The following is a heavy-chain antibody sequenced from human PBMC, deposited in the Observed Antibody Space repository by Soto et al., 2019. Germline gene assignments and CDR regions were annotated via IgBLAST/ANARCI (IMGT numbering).Heavy chain of an antibody. J-gene: IGHJ6*02. V-gene: IGHV4-59*12. Sequence: SETLSLTCTVSGGSISSYYWSWIRQPPGKGLEWIGYIYYSGSTNYNPSLKSRVTISVDTSKNQFSLKLSSVTAADTAVYYCARGGEYYGDYGFLDYGMDVWGQGTTVTVSS. D-gene: IGHD4-17*01. CDR2: IYYSGST. CDR3: ARGGEYYGDYGFLDYGMDV. CDR1: GGSISSYY.